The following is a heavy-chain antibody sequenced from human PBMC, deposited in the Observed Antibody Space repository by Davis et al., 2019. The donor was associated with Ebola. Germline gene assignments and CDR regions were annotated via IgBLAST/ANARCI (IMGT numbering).Heavy chain of an antibody. CDR3: ARTRGYSGYEASY. Sequence: GESLKISCVGSGFIFGDYAVHWVRQAPGKGLEWVAVITFDGNGKYYTDSVKGRFIVSRDNSKNTLYLQMNSLKIEDTGVYYCARTRGYSGYEASYWGPGTQVTVSS. D-gene: IGHD5-12*01. V-gene: IGHV3-30-3*01. CDR1: GFIFGDYA. CDR2: ITFDGNGK. J-gene: IGHJ4*02.